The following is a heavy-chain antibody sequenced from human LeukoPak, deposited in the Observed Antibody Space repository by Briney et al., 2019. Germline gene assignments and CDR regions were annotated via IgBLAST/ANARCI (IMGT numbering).Heavy chain of an antibody. CDR2: MYYRGST. CDR1: GGSISSGNYY. V-gene: IGHV4-31*03. CDR3: ARSYGYGTNFDY. J-gene: IGHJ4*02. D-gene: IGHD5-18*01. Sequence: PSQTLSLTCTVSGGSISSGNYYWSWIRQHPGKGLEWIGYMYYRGSTYYNPSLKSRVTISVDTFKNQFSLKLSSVTAADTAVYYCARSYGYGTNFDYWGQGTLVTVSS.